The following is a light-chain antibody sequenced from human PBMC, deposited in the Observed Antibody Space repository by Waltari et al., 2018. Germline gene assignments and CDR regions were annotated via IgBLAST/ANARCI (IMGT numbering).Light chain of an antibody. V-gene: IGKV1-5*03. CDR2: KAS. J-gene: IGKJ4*02. CDR1: QSSPRW. Sequence: DIQMTQSPSTLSASVGDRVTITCRDSQSSPRWLAWYQQKPGKAPKLLIYKASILESGVSSRFSGGGSGTEFTLTISSLQPDDFATYYCQHYDSYSATFGGGTKVEIK. CDR3: QHYDSYSAT.